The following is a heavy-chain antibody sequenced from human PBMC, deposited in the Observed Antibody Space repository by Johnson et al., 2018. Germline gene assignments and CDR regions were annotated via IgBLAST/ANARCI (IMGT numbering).Heavy chain of an antibody. CDR1: GFAFSSYV. CDR2: IGTGGDT. CDR3: PYDSSGYYYFQH. D-gene: IGHD3-22*01. Sequence: EVQLVESGGGLVQPGGSLRPSCAASGFAFSSYVLHWVRRAPGKGPEWVSAIGTGGDTYYADSVMGRFPISRDNAKKSLYLQMNSLIAEDMAAWGGPYDSSGYYYFQHWGQGTLVTVSS. V-gene: IGHV3-47*02. J-gene: IGHJ1*01.